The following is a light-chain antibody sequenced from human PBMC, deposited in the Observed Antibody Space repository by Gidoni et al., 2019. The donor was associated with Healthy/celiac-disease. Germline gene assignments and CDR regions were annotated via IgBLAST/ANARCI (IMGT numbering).Light chain of an antibody. Sequence: EIVLTQSPATQSLSPGERATLSCRASQGVSSYLAWYQQNPGQAPRLLIYDASNRATGIPARFSGSGPGTDFTLTISSLEPEDFVVYYCQQRSNWHPPITFGQGTRLEIK. J-gene: IGKJ5*01. CDR1: QGVSSY. CDR2: DAS. CDR3: QQRSNWHPPIT. V-gene: IGKV3D-11*01.